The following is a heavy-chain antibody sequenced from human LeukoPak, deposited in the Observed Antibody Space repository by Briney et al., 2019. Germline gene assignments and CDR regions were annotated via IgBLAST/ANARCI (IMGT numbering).Heavy chain of an antibody. V-gene: IGHV4-38-2*01. CDR1: GCSISSGYY. CDR3: ARSPGGMDV. Sequence: SETLSLTCAVSGCSISSGYYWGWIRQPPGEGLEWIGSIYHSGSTYYNPSLKSRVTISVDTSKNQFSLKLSSVTAADTAVYYCARSPGGMDVWGKGTTVTVSS. CDR2: IYHSGST. J-gene: IGHJ6*04.